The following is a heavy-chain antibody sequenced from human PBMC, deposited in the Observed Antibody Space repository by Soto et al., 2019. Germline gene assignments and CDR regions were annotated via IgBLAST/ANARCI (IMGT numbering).Heavy chain of an antibody. Sequence: SETLSLTCTVSGGSISSYYWSWIRQPAGKGLEWIGRIYTSGSTNYNPSLKSRVTMSVDTSKNQFSLKLSSVTAADTAVYYCARDRRYCSGGSCYMVWFDPWGQGTLVTVSS. D-gene: IGHD2-15*01. CDR1: GGSISSYY. V-gene: IGHV4-4*07. CDR3: ARDRRYCSGGSCYMVWFDP. CDR2: IYTSGST. J-gene: IGHJ5*02.